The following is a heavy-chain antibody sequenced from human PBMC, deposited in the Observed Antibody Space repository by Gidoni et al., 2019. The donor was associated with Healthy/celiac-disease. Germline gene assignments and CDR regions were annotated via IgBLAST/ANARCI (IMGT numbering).Heavy chain of an antibody. CDR1: GFTFSNAW. Sequence: EVQLVESGGGLVKPGGSLRLSCEASGFTFSNAWMSWVRQAPGKGLEWVGRIKSKTDGGTTDYAAPVKGRFTISRDDSKNTLYLQMNSLKTEDTAVYYCTTDRYAGAIVQTEFDYWGQGTLVTVSS. V-gene: IGHV3-15*01. CDR3: TTDRYAGAIVQTEFDY. J-gene: IGHJ4*02. CDR2: IKSKTDGGTT. D-gene: IGHD3-16*02.